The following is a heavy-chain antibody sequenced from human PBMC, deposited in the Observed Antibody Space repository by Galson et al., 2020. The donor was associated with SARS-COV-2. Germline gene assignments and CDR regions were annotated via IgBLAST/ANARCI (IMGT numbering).Heavy chain of an antibody. V-gene: IGHV3-74*03. J-gene: IGHJ3*01. CDR1: GFTFSSYW. CDR3: ARDGGAGIKGAFDL. CDR2: LKIDGSDT. Sequence: GESLKISCAASGFTFSSYWMHWVRQVPGKGLVWVSRLKIDGSDTAYADSVKGRFTSSRDNAKNTLYLQMNSLRAEDTAMYYCARDGGAGIKGAFDLWGQGAMVIVSS. D-gene: IGHD3-10*01.